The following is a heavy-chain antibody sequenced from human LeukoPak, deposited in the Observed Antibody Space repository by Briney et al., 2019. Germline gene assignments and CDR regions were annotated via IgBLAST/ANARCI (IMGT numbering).Heavy chain of an antibody. D-gene: IGHD3-22*01. CDR3: TRGDYYDSSGYYLLFDY. Sequence: GGSLRLSCTASRFTSGDYGMSWVRQAPGEGLEWVGFIRSKPYGGTTEYAASVKGRFTISRDDSESIAYLQMNSLKTEDTAVYYCTRGDYYDSSGYYLLFDYWGQGTLVTVS. CDR1: RFTSGDYG. V-gene: IGHV3-49*04. J-gene: IGHJ4*02. CDR2: IRSKPYGGTT.